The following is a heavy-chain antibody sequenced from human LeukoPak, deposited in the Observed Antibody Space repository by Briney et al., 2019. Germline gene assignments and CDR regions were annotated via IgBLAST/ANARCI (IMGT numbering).Heavy chain of an antibody. V-gene: IGHV3-7*01. D-gene: IGHD6-19*01. CDR1: GFTFSNFW. J-gene: IGHJ6*02. CDR3: ARDVIGIAVAGLDV. CDR2: IKVDGSEK. Sequence: GGSLRLSCAASGFTFSNFWMSWVRQAPGKGLEWVANIKVDGSEKYYVDSVKGRFTISRDNAENSLYLQMNSLRAEDTAVYYCARDVIGIAVAGLDVWGQGTTVTVSS.